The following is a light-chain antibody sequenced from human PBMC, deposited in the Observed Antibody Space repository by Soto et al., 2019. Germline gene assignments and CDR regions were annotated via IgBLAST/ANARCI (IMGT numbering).Light chain of an antibody. CDR1: SSNIGNNP. J-gene: IGLJ2*01. CDR3: AAWDGSLKGLV. V-gene: IGLV1-44*01. Sequence: QPVLTQPPSASGTPGQRVTISCSGSSSNIGNNPVNWYQQLPGTAPKLLIYGNNQRPSGVPDRFSGSKSGTSASLAISGLQSEDEADYYCAAWDGSLKGLVFGGGTKVTVL. CDR2: GNN.